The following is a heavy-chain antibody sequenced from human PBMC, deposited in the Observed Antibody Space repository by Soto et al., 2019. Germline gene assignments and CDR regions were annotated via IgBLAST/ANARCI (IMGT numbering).Heavy chain of an antibody. CDR2: IIPIFGTA. V-gene: IGHV1-69*13. CDR1: GGTFSSYA. J-gene: IGHJ6*02. Sequence: SVKVSCKASGGTFSSYAISWVRQAPGQGLEWMGGIIPIFGTANYAQKFQGRVTITADESTSTAYMELSSLRPEDTAVYYCARSTGSNENYGMDVWGQGTTVTVSS. CDR3: ARSTGSNENYGMDV. D-gene: IGHD2-2*01.